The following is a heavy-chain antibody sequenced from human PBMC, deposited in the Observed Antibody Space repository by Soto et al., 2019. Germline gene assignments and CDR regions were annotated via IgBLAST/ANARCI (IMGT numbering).Heavy chain of an antibody. V-gene: IGHV3-23*01. Sequence: EVHLLESGGGLVQPGGSLRLSCEAYAYTFSNEAMSWVRQAPGKGLEWVSTISGNGGSTYYADSVRGRFTISRDNSKNTLYLQMNSLRDEDTAVYYCGPQILWFGELPDFDHWGQGTLVTICS. CDR3: GPQILWFGELPDFDH. CDR2: ISGNGGST. J-gene: IGHJ4*02. CDR1: AYTFSNEA. D-gene: IGHD3-10*01.